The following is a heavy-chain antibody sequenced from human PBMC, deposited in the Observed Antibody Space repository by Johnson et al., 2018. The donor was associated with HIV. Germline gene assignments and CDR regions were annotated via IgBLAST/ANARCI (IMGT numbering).Heavy chain of an antibody. J-gene: IGHJ3*02. V-gene: IGHV3-30*18. CDR2: ISYDGSNK. CDR1: GFTFSSYG. D-gene: IGHD6-13*01. Sequence: QVQLVESGGDLVQPGGSLRLSCAASGFTFSSYGMHWVRQAPGKGLEWVAVISYDGSNKYYADSVKGRLTISRDNSKNTLYLQMNSLRAEDTAVYYCAKEGWAAAQEGWGAFDIWGQGTVVTVSS. CDR3: AKEGWAAAQEGWGAFDI.